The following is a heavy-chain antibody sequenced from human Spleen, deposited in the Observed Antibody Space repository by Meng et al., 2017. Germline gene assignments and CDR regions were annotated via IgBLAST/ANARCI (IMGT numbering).Heavy chain of an antibody. Sequence: QVHLVQSGAEVKKPGDSVKVSCKASGYTFATYGISWVRRAPGQGLEWMGWISGYNGNTDYAQNVRGRVTMTTVTSTSTAYMELRSLRSEDTAVYYCARANPPDYWGQGTLVTVSS. CDR1: GYTFATYG. CDR3: ARANPPDY. CDR2: ISGYNGNT. V-gene: IGHV1-18*01. J-gene: IGHJ4*02.